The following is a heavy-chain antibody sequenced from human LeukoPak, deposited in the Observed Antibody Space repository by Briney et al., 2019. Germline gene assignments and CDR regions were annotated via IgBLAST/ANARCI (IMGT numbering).Heavy chain of an antibody. J-gene: IGHJ6*03. D-gene: IGHD1-1*01. CDR1: GDSFINYW. CDR2: IYPCNSDT. CDR3: ARHPRIPRERRHYYYYMEV. V-gene: IGHV5-51*01. Sequence: GESLKSSCKGSGDSFINYWIGWVRQMPGKSLEWRGIIYPCNSDTLYNASFQGQVTISVDKSTSTAYLQWSSLQASDTAMYYFARHPRIPRERRHYYYYMEVWGKGTTVTVSS.